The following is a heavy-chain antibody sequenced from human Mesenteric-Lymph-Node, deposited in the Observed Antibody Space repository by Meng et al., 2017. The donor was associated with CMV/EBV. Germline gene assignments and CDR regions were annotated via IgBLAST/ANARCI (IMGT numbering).Heavy chain of an antibody. CDR2: IKQDGSEK. Sequence: GESLKISCAASGFTFSSYWMSWVRQAPGKGLEWVANIKQDGSEKYYVDSVKGRFTISRDNAKNSLYLQMNSLRAEDTAVYYCARWTLIRYFDWLFDYWGQGTLVTVSS. J-gene: IGHJ4*02. CDR1: GFTFSSYW. D-gene: IGHD3-9*01. V-gene: IGHV3-7*01. CDR3: ARWTLIRYFDWLFDY.